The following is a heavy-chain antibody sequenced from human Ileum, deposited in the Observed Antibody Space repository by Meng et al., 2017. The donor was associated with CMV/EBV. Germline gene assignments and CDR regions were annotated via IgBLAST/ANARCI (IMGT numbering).Heavy chain of an antibody. J-gene: IGHJ4*02. CDR1: GDSISGYH. D-gene: IGHD3-10*01. Sequence: QLQESGPGLVKPSGTPSLTGIVSGDSISGYHWTWIRKPAGKGLEWLGRLRTSGTTDHNPSLKSRVTLSIDTSKNQFSLKLNSVTAADTAVYYCGRAGARGVPVDMWGQGTLVTVSS. CDR3: GRAGARGVPVDM. CDR2: LRTSGTT. V-gene: IGHV4-4*07.